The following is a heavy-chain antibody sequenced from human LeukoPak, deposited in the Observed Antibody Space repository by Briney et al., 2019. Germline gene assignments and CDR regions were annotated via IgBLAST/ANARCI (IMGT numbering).Heavy chain of an antibody. D-gene: IGHD4-23*01. CDR2: ISASGGGT. CDR1: EFISSSYG. V-gene: IGHV3-23*01. J-gene: IGHJ4*02. CDR3: AKEVTPGALLYGPFDY. Sequence: GGSLRLSCAASEFISSSYGMSWVRQAPGKGLEWVSAISASGGGTYYADSVKGRFTISRDNSRNTLYLEMNSLRAEDTAIYYCAKEVTPGALLYGPFDYWGQGTLVTVSS.